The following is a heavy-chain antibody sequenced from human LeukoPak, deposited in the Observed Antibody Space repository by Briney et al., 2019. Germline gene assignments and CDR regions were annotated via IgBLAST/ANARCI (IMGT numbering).Heavy chain of an antibody. V-gene: IGHV1-18*01. Sequence: ASVKVSCKASGYTFTSYGISWVRQAPGQGPEWMGWISTYNGDTDYAQKLQGRVTLTTDTSTSTAYMELRSLTSDDTAVYYCARDPGQYYDILTGYYAPYYFDYWGQGTLVAVSS. CDR2: ISTYNGDT. D-gene: IGHD3-9*01. CDR3: ARDPGQYYDILTGYYAPYYFDY. J-gene: IGHJ4*02. CDR1: GYTFTSYG.